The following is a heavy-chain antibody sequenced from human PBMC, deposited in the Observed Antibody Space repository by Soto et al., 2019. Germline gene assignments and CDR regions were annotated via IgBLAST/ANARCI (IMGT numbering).Heavy chain of an antibody. CDR1: GFTFSSYG. CDR3: AKPQHYYDSSGYFCAFDY. CDR2: ISYDGSNK. J-gene: IGHJ4*02. D-gene: IGHD3-22*01. Sequence: PGGSLRLSCAASGFTFSSYGMHWVRQAPGKGLEWVAVISYDGSNKYYADSVKGRFTISRDNSKNTLYLQMNSLRAEDTAVYYCAKPQHYYDSSGYFCAFDYWGQGTLVTVSS. V-gene: IGHV3-30*18.